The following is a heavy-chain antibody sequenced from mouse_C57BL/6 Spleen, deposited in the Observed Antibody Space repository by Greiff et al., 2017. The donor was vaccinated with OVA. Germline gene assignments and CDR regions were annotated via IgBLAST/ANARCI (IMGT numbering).Heavy chain of an antibody. Sequence: EVHLVESGEGLVKPGGSLKLSCAASGFTFSSYAMSWVRQTPEKRLEWVAYISSGGDYIYYADTVKGRFTISRDNARNTLYLQMSSLKSEDTAMYYCTRDEGYGSSYGLYAMDYWGQGTSVTVSS. V-gene: IGHV5-9-1*02. J-gene: IGHJ4*01. CDR3: TRDEGYGSSYGLYAMDY. CDR1: GFTFSSYA. CDR2: ISSGGDYI. D-gene: IGHD1-1*01.